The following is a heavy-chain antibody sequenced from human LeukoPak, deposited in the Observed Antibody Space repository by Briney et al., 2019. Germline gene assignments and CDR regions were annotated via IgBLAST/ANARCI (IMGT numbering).Heavy chain of an antibody. J-gene: IGHJ4*02. CDR1: GFTFSSYS. D-gene: IGHD2-15*01. CDR2: ISGSGGST. Sequence: PGGSLRLSCAASGFTFSSYSMSWVRQAPGKGLEWVSAISGSGGSTYYADSVKGRFTISRDNSKNTLYLQMNSLRAEDTAVYYCAKVFVVVVAATPAAMVDYWGQGTLVTVSS. CDR3: AKVFVVVVAATPAAMVDY. V-gene: IGHV3-23*01.